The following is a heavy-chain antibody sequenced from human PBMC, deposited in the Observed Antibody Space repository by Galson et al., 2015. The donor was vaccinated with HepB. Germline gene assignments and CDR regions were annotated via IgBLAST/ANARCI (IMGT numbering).Heavy chain of an antibody. CDR1: GFTFSSHS. CDR2: ISSSSSYI. D-gene: IGHD6-19*01. J-gene: IGHJ4*02. Sequence: SLRLSCAASGFTFSSHSMNWVRQAPGKGLEWVSSISSSSSYIYYADSVKGRFTISRDNAKNSLYLQMNSLRAEDTAVYYCARGEGSSGWVSWGQGTLVTVSS. V-gene: IGHV3-21*01. CDR3: ARGEGSSGWVS.